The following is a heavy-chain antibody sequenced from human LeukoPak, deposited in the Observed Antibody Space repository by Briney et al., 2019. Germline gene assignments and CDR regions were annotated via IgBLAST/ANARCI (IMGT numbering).Heavy chain of an antibody. V-gene: IGHV4-38-2*02. D-gene: IGHD3-22*01. J-gene: IGHJ4*02. CDR3: ARDVDYYDSSGYYRDLDY. CDR1: GYSISSGYY. Sequence: SETLSHTCTVSGYSISSGYYWGWIRQPPGKGLGWIGSIYHSGSTYYNPSLKSRVTISVDTSKNQFSLKLSSVTAADTAVYYCARDVDYYDSSGYYRDLDYWGQGTLVTVSS. CDR2: IYHSGST.